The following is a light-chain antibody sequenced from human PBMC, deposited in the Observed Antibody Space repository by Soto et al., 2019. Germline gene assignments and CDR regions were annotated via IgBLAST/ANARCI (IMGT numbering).Light chain of an antibody. CDR1: SSNIGNSF. J-gene: IGLJ1*01. CDR3: GAWDGGLSAFV. V-gene: IGLV1-51*01. CDR2: DNN. Sequence: QSALTQPPSVPAAPGRTVTISCSGSSSNIGNSFVSWYQQLPGTAPRLLIYDNNERPSGIPDRFSGSKSGTSATLGITGLQTGDEADYYCGAWDGGLSAFVFGTGTKVTVL.